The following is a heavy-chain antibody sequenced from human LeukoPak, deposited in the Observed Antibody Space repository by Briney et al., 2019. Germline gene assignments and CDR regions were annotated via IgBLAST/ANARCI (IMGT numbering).Heavy chain of an antibody. V-gene: IGHV3-23*01. D-gene: IGHD5-12*01. Sequence: GGSLRLSCAASGFTFSSYAMSWVRQAPGKGLEWVSAISGSGGSTYYADSVKGRFTISRDNPKNTLYLQMNSLRAEDTAVYYCAKRGYDPTEYYYYYGMDVWGQGTTVTVSS. CDR1: GFTFSSYA. J-gene: IGHJ6*02. CDR3: AKRGYDPTEYYYYYGMDV. CDR2: ISGSGGST.